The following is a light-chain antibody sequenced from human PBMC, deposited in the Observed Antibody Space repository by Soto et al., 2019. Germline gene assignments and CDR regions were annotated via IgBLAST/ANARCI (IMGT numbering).Light chain of an antibody. CDR3: QQFNSYPIT. V-gene: IGKV1-5*01. CDR2: EAS. Sequence: DIQMTQSPANLSASVGDRVTITCRASQSISRWLTGYQQKPGKAPKLLIYEASSLASGVPSRFSGSGSGTEFTLTSSGLQPDDFATYYCQQFNSYPITFGQGTRLEIK. J-gene: IGKJ5*01. CDR1: QSISRW.